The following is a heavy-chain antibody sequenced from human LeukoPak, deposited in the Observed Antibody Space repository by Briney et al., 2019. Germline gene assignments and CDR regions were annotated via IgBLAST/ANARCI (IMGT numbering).Heavy chain of an antibody. Sequence: GGSLRLSCAASGFTFSSYGMHWVRQAPGKGLEWVAVIYSGGSTYYADSVKGRFTISRDNSKNTLYLQMNSLRAEDTAVYYCARDPSRYYFDYWGQGTLVTVSS. J-gene: IGHJ4*02. CDR3: ARDPSRYYFDY. CDR1: GFTFSSYG. V-gene: IGHV3-NL1*01. CDR2: IYSGGST.